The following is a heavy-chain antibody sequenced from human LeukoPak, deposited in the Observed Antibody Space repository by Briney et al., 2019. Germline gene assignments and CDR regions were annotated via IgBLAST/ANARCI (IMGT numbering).Heavy chain of an antibody. V-gene: IGHV3-33*08. CDR3: AREHPPYYYDTSGYPYLDY. D-gene: IGHD3-22*01. Sequence: GGSLRLSCAVSGFTFSTKSMNWVRQAPDKGLEWVAVIYYDGSNKYYTDSVKGRFTISRDNSKNTLYLQMNSLRTDDTALYYCAREHPPYYYDTSGYPYLDYWGQGTLVTVSS. CDR2: IYYDGSNK. J-gene: IGHJ4*02. CDR1: GFTFSTKS.